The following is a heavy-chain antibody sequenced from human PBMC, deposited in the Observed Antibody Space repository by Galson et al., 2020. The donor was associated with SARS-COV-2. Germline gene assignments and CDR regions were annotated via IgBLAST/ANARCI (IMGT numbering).Heavy chain of an antibody. V-gene: IGHV3-11*01. CDR1: GFMFSDYY. J-gene: IGHJ4*02. CDR3: TRDRGFYDSSGYTDY. Sequence: GESLKISCAAYGFMFSDYYMSWIRQAPGKGSEWVSYISSSGSTTYYTDPVRGRFTISRDNARKLLFLEMNSLRADDAAVYYCTRDRGFYDSSGYTDYWGQGTPVTVSS. D-gene: IGHD3-22*01. CDR2: ISSSGSTT.